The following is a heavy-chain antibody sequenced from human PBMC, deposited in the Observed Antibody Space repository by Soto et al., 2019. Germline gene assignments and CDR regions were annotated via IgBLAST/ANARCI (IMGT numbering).Heavy chain of an antibody. V-gene: IGHV4-39*01. D-gene: IGHD1-26*01. CDR2: IFYSGST. CDR1: SGSISSTIYS. Sequence: SETLSLTCTVSSGSISSTIYSWDWIRQPPGKGLEWIGSIFYSGSTYYNPSLKSRVTISVDTSKNQFSLTLTSVTAADTAVYYCARVGLLVGAWYFFDYWGQGTLVTVSS. J-gene: IGHJ4*02. CDR3: ARVGLLVGAWYFFDY.